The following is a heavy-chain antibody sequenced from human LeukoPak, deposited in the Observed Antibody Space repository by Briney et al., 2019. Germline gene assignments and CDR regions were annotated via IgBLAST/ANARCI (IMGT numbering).Heavy chain of an antibody. CDR2: ISAYNGNT. Sequence: ASVKVSCKASGYTFTSYGISWVRQAPGQGLEWMGWISAYNGNTNYAQKLQGRVTMTTDTSTSTAYMELRSLRSDDTAVYYCARPISDILTGYYYGMDVWGQGTTVTVSS. CDR1: GYTFTSYG. D-gene: IGHD3-9*01. J-gene: IGHJ6*02. V-gene: IGHV1-18*01. CDR3: ARPISDILTGYYYGMDV.